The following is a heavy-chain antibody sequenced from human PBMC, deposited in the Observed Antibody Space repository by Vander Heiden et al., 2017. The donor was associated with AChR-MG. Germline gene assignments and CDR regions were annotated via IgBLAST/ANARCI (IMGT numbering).Heavy chain of an antibody. CDR2: IDYSGST. J-gene: IGHJ2*01. Sequence: QVQLQESGPGLVKPSETLSLTCTVSGGSISSYYGSGVRQPPGKGLEWIGYIDYSGSTNYNPSLKSRVTISVDTSKNQCSLKLSSVTAADTAVYYCARGGYYGSGSLWYFDLWGRGTLVTVSS. CDR1: GGSISSYY. D-gene: IGHD3-10*01. CDR3: ARGGYYGSGSLWYFDL. V-gene: IGHV4-59*01.